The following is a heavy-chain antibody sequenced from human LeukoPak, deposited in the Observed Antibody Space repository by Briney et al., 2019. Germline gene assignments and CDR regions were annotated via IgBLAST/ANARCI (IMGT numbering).Heavy chain of an antibody. V-gene: IGHV5-10-1*01. D-gene: IGHD3-9*01. Sequence: GESLKISCKGSGYIFTTYWISWVRQMPGKGLEWMGRIDPRDSSTNYSPSFQGHVTISADNSISTAYLQWSSLEASDTAMYYCARRGLTAYYGLEIWGQGTLVAVSS. CDR1: GYIFTTYW. CDR3: ARRGLTAYYGLEI. J-gene: IGHJ4*02. CDR2: IDPRDSST.